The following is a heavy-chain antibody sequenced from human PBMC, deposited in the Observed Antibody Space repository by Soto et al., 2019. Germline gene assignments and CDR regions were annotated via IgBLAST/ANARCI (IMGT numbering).Heavy chain of an antibody. D-gene: IGHD4-17*01. Sequence: QVQLVQSGAEVKKPGSSVKVSCKDSGGTFSSYAISWVRQAPGQGLAWMGGIIPIFGTANYAQKFQGRVTITAYESTSTAYMELSSLRSEDTAVYYCARDSGGTTVAFGMDVWGQGTTVTVSS. J-gene: IGHJ6*02. CDR2: IIPIFGTA. CDR1: GGTFSSYA. CDR3: ARDSGGTTVAFGMDV. V-gene: IGHV1-69*01.